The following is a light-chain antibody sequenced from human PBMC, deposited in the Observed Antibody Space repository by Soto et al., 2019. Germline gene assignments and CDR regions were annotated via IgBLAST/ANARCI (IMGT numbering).Light chain of an antibody. J-gene: IGLJ3*02. V-gene: IGLV4-69*01. CDR1: SGHTTYA. Sequence: QPVLTQSPSASASLGASVKLTCTLSSGHTTYAIAWHQQQPEKGPRYLMKLNSDGSHSKGDGIPDRFSGSSSGAERYLTISSRQSEDEADYYCQTWGTGIHGNWVFGGGTQLTVL. CDR3: QTWGTGIHGNWV. CDR2: LNSDGSH.